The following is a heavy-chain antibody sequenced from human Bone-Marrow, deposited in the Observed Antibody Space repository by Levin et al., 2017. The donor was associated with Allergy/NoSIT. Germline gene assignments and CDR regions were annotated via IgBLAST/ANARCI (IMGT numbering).Heavy chain of an antibody. CDR3: ARVRVFEYYDGPGRRRTKYNLYTMDV. CDR2: VSNSGRA. J-gene: IGHJ6*02. CDR1: GVSVTSEFYY. Sequence: SETLSLTCNVSGVSVTSEFYYWSWVRQAPGKALDYIGYVSNSGRANYISSLRSRVTISIDTSNNQFSLRVNSVAAPDTAVYHCARVRVFEYYDGPGRRRTKYNLYTMDVWGQGTTVSVSS. D-gene: IGHD3-10*01. V-gene: IGHV4-61*01.